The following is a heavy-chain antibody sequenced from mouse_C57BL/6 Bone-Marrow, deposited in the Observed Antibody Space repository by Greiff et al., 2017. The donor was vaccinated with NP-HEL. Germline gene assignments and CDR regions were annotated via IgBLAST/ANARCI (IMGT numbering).Heavy chain of an antibody. CDR3: ARDGFITTVVAGFDY. V-gene: IGHV1-64*01. Sequence: QVQLQQPGAELVKPGASVKLSCKASGYTFTSYWMHWVKQRPGQGLEWIGMIHPNSGSTNYNEKFKSKATLTVDKSSSTAYMQLSSLTSEDSAVYYCARDGFITTVVAGFDYWGQGTTLTVSS. J-gene: IGHJ2*01. CDR2: IHPNSGST. D-gene: IGHD1-1*01. CDR1: GYTFTSYW.